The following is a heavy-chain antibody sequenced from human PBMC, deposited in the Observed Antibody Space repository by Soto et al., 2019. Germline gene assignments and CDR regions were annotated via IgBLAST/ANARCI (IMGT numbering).Heavy chain of an antibody. V-gene: IGHV4-39*01. CDR2: IYYSGST. D-gene: IGHD3-10*01. CDR3: ARTMVRGLIGP. Sequence: SETLSLTCTFSGGSISSSSYYLGWIRQPPGKGLEWIGSIYYSGSTYYNPSLKSRVTISVDTSKNQFSLKLSSVTAADTAVYCCARTMVRGLIGPWGQGTLVTVSS. J-gene: IGHJ4*02. CDR1: GGSISSSSYY.